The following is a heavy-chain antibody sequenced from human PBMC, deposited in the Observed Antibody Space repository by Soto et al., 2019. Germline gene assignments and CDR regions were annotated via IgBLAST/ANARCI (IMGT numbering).Heavy chain of an antibody. CDR3: ATAGIAAAGLDTYFYDY. Sequence: ASVKVSCKVSGYTLTELSMHWVRQAPGKGLEWMGGFDPEDGETIDAQKFQGRVTMTEDTSTDTAYMELSSLRSEDTAVYYCATAGIAAAGLDTYFYDYWGQGTLVTVSS. CDR2: FDPEDGET. CDR1: GYTLTELS. V-gene: IGHV1-24*01. J-gene: IGHJ4*02. D-gene: IGHD6-13*01.